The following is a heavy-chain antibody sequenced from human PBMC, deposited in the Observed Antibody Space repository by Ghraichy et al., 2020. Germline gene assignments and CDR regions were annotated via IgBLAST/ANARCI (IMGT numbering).Heavy chain of an antibody. V-gene: IGHV4-39*01. CDR2: IHYRGST. CDR3: AGRYGSSWYTSPDFDY. D-gene: IGHD6-13*01. Sequence: SQTLSLTCTVSGGSISSSTSYWGWIRQPPGKGLEWIGSIHYRGSTYYNSSLKSRVTMSVDTSNNQFSLRLSSLTAADTAVYYCAGRYGSSWYTSPDFDYWGQGTLVTVSS. CDR1: GGSISSSTSY. J-gene: IGHJ4*02.